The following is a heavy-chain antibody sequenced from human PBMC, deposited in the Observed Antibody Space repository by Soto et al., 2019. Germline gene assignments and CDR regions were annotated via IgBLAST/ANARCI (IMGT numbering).Heavy chain of an antibody. CDR3: ARGCRRDGYNCEFNY. Sequence: LRLSCAASGFTFSSYDTHWVRQATGKGLEWVSAIGTAGDTYYPGSVKGRFTISRENAKNSLYLQMNSLRAGDTAVYYCARGCRRDGYNCEFNYWGQGTLVTVSS. D-gene: IGHD5-12*01. V-gene: IGHV3-13*01. J-gene: IGHJ4*02. CDR2: IGTAGDT. CDR1: GFTFSSYD.